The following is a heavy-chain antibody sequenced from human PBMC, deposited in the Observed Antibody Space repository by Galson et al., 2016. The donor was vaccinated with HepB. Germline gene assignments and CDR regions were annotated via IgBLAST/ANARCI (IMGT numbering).Heavy chain of an antibody. Sequence: LSLTCGVTGVPFSGYYWAWIRQAPGKGPQYIGDINSRGLTKYRASLQSRVPISVDTSRRQIFLKMTRVTAASSGVSFCASDGFCADGVCKEGWFDLWGQGTQVIV. CDR2: INSRGLT. D-gene: IGHD3-3*01. CDR1: GVPFSGYY. V-gene: IGHV4-34*01. J-gene: IGHJ5*02. CDR3: ASDGFCADGVCKEGWFDL.